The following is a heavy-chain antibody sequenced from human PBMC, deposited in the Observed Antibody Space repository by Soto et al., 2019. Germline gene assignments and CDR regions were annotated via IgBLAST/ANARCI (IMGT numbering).Heavy chain of an antibody. V-gene: IGHV3-23*01. CDR2: ISGSGGST. Sequence: GGSLRLSCAASGFTFSSYAMSWVRQAPGKGLEWVSAISGSGGSTYYADSVKGRFTISRDNSKNTLYLQMNSVRADDTAVYYCAKDLLRNFDYWGQGTLVTVSS. D-gene: IGHD2-21*02. J-gene: IGHJ4*02. CDR3: AKDLLRNFDY. CDR1: GFTFSSYA.